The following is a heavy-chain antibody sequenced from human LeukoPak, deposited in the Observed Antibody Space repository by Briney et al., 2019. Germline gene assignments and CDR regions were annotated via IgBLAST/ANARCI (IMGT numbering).Heavy chain of an antibody. CDR1: GFTFSSYT. CDR2: ISASGSST. V-gene: IGHV3-23*01. D-gene: IGHD3-22*01. CDR3: AKPYYYESSGYPPLLDY. Sequence: GGSLRLSCAASGFTFSSYTMSWVRQAPGKGLEWVSAISASGSSTYYADSVKCRFTISRDNSKNTLYLQMNSLRAEDTAVYYCAKPYYYESSGYPPLLDYWGQGTLVTVSS. J-gene: IGHJ4*02.